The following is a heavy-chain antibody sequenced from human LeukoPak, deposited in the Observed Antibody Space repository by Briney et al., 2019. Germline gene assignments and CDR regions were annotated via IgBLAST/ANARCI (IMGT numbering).Heavy chain of an antibody. D-gene: IGHD3-22*01. CDR3: ARELRYDNSDSGAF. CDR1: GGSISSYY. V-gene: IGHV4-4*07. J-gene: IGHJ3*01. Sequence: SETLSLTCTVSGGSISSYYWSWIRQPAGKGLEWIGRIYTSGSTNYNPSLKSRVTMSVDTSKNQFSPKLSSVTAADTAVYYCARELRYDNSDSGAFWGQGTVVTVSS. CDR2: IYTSGST.